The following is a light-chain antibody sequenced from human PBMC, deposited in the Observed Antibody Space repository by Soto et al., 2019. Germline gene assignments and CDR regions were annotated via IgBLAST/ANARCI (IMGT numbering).Light chain of an antibody. J-gene: IGKJ4*01. Sequence: DIQMTQSPSSLSTSVGDRVSITCQASQDIRNHLNWYQQKPGKAPELLIYDASSLEPGVPSRFSGSGSGTDFTFTISSLQPEDFATYFCQHYYGDLPSFGGGTKVDIK. CDR3: QHYYGDLPS. CDR2: DAS. V-gene: IGKV1-33*01. CDR1: QDIRNH.